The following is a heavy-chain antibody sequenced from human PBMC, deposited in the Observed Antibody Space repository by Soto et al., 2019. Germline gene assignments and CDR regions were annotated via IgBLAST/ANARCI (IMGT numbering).Heavy chain of an antibody. D-gene: IGHD6-6*01. CDR2: IYSNGDT. V-gene: IGHV4-31*03. Sequence: PSETLSLTCSVSSNSMNSGGYYWSWIRQHPGKGLEWIGYIYSNGDTYYNPSLKSRVTITVDTSKNQFSLNLTSVTAANTAVYYCARRGGRSSGYYYYAMDVWGQGTTVTVSS. CDR1: SNSMNSGGYY. J-gene: IGHJ6*02. CDR3: ARRGGRSSGYYYYAMDV.